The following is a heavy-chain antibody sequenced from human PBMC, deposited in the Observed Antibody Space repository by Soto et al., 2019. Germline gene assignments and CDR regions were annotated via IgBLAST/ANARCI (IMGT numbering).Heavy chain of an antibody. Sequence: QVQLVQSGAEVKMPGSSVKVSCRASGGAFNNYVITWVRQAPGQGLECMGGIIPIYGTPNYAQKFRGRVTITADASTTTVYIEVKSLRSEDTAAYYCARARVHSNYESCMDVWGQGTTVSVSS. V-gene: IGHV1-69*01. CDR3: ARARVHSNYESCMDV. CDR1: GGAFNNYV. D-gene: IGHD4-4*01. J-gene: IGHJ6*02. CDR2: IIPIYGTP.